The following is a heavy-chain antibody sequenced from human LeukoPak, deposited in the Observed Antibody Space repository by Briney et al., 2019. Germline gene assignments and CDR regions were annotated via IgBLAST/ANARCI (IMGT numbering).Heavy chain of an antibody. CDR2: TYYRSKWYH. J-gene: IGHJ6*02. CDR1: GDSVSSHTSA. V-gene: IGHV6-1*01. Sequence: SQTLSLTCAISGDSVSSHTSAWNWIRQSPSRGLDWLGRTYYRSKWYHDYAVSVRSRVSINPDTSKNQFSLQLTSVTPEDTAVYYCARDPAYNYGMDVWSQGTTVTVYS. CDR3: ARDPAYNYGMDV. D-gene: IGHD2-2*01.